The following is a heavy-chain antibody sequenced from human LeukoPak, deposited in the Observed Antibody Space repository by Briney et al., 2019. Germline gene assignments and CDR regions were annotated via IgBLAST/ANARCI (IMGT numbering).Heavy chain of an antibody. CDR2: ISANNGNT. CDR3: AINNCSSTSCPLIADY. CDR1: GHTFTSYG. V-gene: IGHV1-18*01. Sequence: GASVKVSCKASGHTFTSYGISWVRQAPGQGLEWMGWISANNGNTNYPQKLQGRVTMTRDTSTSTVYMELSSLRSEDTAVYYCAINNCSSTSCPLIADYWGQGTLVTVSS. D-gene: IGHD2-2*01. J-gene: IGHJ4*02.